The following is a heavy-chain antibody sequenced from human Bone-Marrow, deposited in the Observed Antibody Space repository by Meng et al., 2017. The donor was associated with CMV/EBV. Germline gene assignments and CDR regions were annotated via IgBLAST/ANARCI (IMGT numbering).Heavy chain of an antibody. CDR2: IYSDVSST. J-gene: IGHJ4*02. CDR1: GFTFSSYG. V-gene: IGHV3-23*03. D-gene: IGHD1-26*01. CDR3: AKAAVGLTPGN. Sequence: GESLKISCAASGFTFSSYGMTWVRQAPGKGLEWVSVIYSDVSSTYYAESVKGRFTISRDNSKNMLYLQMNSLRVEDTAVYYCAKAAVGLTPGNWGQGTLVTVSS.